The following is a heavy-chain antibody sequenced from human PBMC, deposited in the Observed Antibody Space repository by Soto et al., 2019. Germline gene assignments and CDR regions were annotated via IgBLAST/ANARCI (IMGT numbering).Heavy chain of an antibody. CDR1: GGTFSRHA. V-gene: IGHV1-69*01. J-gene: IGHJ5*02. CDR3: ARAASHGSSWYFWFDP. Sequence: QVQLVQSGSEVKMPGSSVKVSCKTSGGTFSRHAINWVRQAPGQGLEWMGGIIPLFGTTNYAQTFKGRVHIIADASTSTAYIELSSLTSEDAAVYYWARAASHGSSWYFWFDPWGQGTLVTVSS. CDR2: IIPLFGTT. D-gene: IGHD6-13*01.